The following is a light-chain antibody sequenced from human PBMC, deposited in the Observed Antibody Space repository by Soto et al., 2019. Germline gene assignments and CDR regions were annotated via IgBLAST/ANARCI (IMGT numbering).Light chain of an antibody. CDR1: QSISSW. V-gene: IGKV1-5*01. Sequence: DIQMTQSPSTLSASVGDRVTITCRASQSISSWLAWYQQKPGKAPKLLIYDASSLESGVPSRFSGSGSGTEFTLTISSLQPEDFAVYYCQQDYNPSLTFGGGTKVDIK. CDR2: DAS. CDR3: QQDYNPSLT. J-gene: IGKJ4*01.